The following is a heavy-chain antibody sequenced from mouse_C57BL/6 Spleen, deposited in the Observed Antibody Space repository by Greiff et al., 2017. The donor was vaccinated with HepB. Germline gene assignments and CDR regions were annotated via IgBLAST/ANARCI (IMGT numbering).Heavy chain of an antibody. Sequence: VHVKQSGPVLVKPGASVKMSCKASGYTFTDYYMNWVKQSHGKSLEWIGVINPYNGGTSYNQKFKGKATLTVDKSSSTAYMELNSLTSEDSAVYYCASRDYYFDYWGQGTTLTVSS. CDR1: GYTFTDYY. CDR2: INPYNGGT. V-gene: IGHV1-19*01. CDR3: ASRDYYFDY. D-gene: IGHD3-3*01. J-gene: IGHJ2*01.